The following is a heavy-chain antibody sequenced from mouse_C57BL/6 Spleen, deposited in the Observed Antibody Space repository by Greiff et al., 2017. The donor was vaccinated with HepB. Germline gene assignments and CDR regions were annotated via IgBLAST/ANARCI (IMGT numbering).Heavy chain of an antibody. Sequence: VQLQQSGAELARPGASVKLSCKASGYTFTSYGISWVKQRTGQGLEWIGEIYPRSGNTYYNEKFKGKATRTADKSSSTAYMELRSLTSEDSAVYFCARRSDTTVGLYYAMDYWGQGTSVTVSS. CDR1: GYTFTSYG. D-gene: IGHD1-1*01. CDR2: IYPRSGNT. CDR3: ARRSDTTVGLYYAMDY. J-gene: IGHJ4*01. V-gene: IGHV1-81*01.